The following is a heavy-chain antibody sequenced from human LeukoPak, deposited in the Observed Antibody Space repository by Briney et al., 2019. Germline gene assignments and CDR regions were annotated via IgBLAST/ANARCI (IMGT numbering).Heavy chain of an antibody. Sequence: SETLSLTCTVSGGSISSSSYYWGWIRQPPGKGLEWIGSIYYSGSTYYNPSLKSRVTISVDKSKNQFSLKLSSVTAADTAVYYCARGAYCGGDCSYYFDYWGQGTLVTVSS. J-gene: IGHJ4*02. CDR1: GGSISSSSYY. CDR3: ARGAYCGGDCSYYFDY. D-gene: IGHD2-21*02. CDR2: IYYSGST. V-gene: IGHV4-39*07.